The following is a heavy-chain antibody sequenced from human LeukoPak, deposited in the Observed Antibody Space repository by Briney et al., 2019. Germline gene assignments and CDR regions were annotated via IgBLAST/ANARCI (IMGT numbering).Heavy chain of an antibody. CDR1: GFTFSSYT. Sequence: GGSLRLSCAASGFTFSSYTMNWVRQAPGKGLEWLSSISTSSSYIYYADSVKGRFTISRDNAKNSLYLQMNSLRAEDTALYYCARDGDTVLTRGYYYYMDVWGKGTTVTVSS. CDR2: ISTSSSYI. J-gene: IGHJ6*03. V-gene: IGHV3-21*01. D-gene: IGHD4-23*01. CDR3: ARDGDTVLTRGYYYYMDV.